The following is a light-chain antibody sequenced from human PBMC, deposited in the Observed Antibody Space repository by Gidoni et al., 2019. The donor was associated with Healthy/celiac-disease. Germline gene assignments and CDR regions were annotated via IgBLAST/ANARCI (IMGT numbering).Light chain of an antibody. Sequence: DIVMTQSPDSLAVSLGERATINCKSSQSVLYSSNNKNYLAWYQQKPRQPPKLLIYWASTRESGVPDRFSGSGSGTDFTLTSSSLQAEDLTVYYCQQYYSTLFTFGPGTKVDIK. J-gene: IGKJ3*01. CDR2: WAS. CDR3: QQYYSTLFT. V-gene: IGKV4-1*01. CDR1: QSVLYSSNNKNY.